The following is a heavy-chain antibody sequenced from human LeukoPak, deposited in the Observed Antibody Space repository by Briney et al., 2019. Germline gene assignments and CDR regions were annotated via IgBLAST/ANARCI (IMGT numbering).Heavy chain of an antibody. Sequence: ASVKVSCKASGYTSGTYAVSWVRQAPGHGLEWMGWISGYNGNTNCAQKFQGRVTMTTDTSTSRAYMELRSLRSDDTAVYYCVSYYCDFTAFCYWDQAGDHFWGQGTLVTVSS. CDR1: GYTSGTYA. D-gene: IGHD3-22*01. CDR3: VSYYCDFTAFCYWDQAGDHF. J-gene: IGHJ4*02. CDR2: ISGYNGNT. V-gene: IGHV1-18*01.